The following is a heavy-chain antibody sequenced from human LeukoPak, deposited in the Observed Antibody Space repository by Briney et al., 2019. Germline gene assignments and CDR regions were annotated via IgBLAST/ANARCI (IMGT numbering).Heavy chain of an antibody. CDR3: AREQGKQWLREYAFDI. V-gene: IGHV4-39*07. J-gene: IGHJ3*02. CDR2: VYYSGST. D-gene: IGHD5-12*01. Sequence: QPSETLSLTCTVSGGSISSSYYYWGWIRQPPGKGLEWIGSVYYSGSTYYNPSLKSRVTISVDTSKNQFSLKLNSVTAADTAVYYCAREQGKQWLREYAFDIWGQGTMVTVSS. CDR1: GGSISSSYYY.